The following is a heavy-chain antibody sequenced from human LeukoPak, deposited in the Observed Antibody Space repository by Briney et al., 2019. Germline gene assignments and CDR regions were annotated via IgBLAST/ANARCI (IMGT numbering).Heavy chain of an antibody. CDR1: GGSIRSGGSY. V-gene: IGHV4-31*03. Sequence: SETLSLTCTVSGGSIRSGGSYWAWIRQHPGEGLEWIGYIYYSGNTYYNPSLKSRLTISIDTSKNHFSLKLSSVSAADTAVYFCARAGGYSSSWYEDAFDVWGQGTKVTVSS. CDR2: IYYSGNT. CDR3: ARAGGYSSSWYEDAFDV. J-gene: IGHJ3*01. D-gene: IGHD6-13*01.